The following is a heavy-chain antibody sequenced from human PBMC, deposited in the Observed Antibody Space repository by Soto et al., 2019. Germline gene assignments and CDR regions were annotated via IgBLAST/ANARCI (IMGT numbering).Heavy chain of an antibody. J-gene: IGHJ4*02. V-gene: IGHV5-51*01. Sequence: PGESLKISCKGSGYSFTSYRIGWVRQMPGKGLEWMGIIYPGDSDTRYSPSFQGQVTISADKSISTAYLQWRSLKAPDPALYSCAPSPGGSRWPLWRQGTLVTASS. CDR2: IYPGDSDT. D-gene: IGHD6-19*01. CDR3: APSPGGSRWPL. CDR1: GYSFTSYR.